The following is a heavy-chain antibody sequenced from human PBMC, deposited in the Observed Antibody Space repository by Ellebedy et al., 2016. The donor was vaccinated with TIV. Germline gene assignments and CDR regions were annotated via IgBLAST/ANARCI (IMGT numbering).Heavy chain of an antibody. D-gene: IGHD3-10*01. J-gene: IGHJ6*02. CDR1: GGSITSSTYY. CDR2: IFYSGTP. CDR3: ASGQFDDMAV. V-gene: IGHV4-39*01. Sequence: SETLSLXCSVSGGSITSSTYYWGWIRQPPGKGLEWIGSIFYSGTPYYNPSLKSRVTISVDTSKTQFSLKVSSVTAADTAVYHCASGQFDDMAVWGQGTTVTVSS.